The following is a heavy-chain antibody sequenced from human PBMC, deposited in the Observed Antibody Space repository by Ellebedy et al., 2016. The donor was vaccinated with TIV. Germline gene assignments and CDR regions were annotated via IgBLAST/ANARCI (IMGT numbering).Heavy chain of an antibody. CDR3: ARLWYSSGPNYIEN. Sequence: MPGGSLRLSCTVPGGSIRSSNYFWGWIRQPPGKGLEWIGSIYYSGTSYYNPSLKSRVTISVDTSNNQLSLELNSVTAADTAVYYCARLWYSSGPNYIENWGQGTLVTVSS. D-gene: IGHD6-19*01. CDR1: GGSIRSSNYF. CDR2: IYYSGTS. J-gene: IGHJ4*02. V-gene: IGHV4-39*01.